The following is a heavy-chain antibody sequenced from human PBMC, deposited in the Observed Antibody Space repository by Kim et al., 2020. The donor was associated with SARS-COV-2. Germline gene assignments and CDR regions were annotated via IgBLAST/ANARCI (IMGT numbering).Heavy chain of an antibody. CDR3: ARDSVDPVITVTDYYYYMDV. CDR1: GGSFSGYY. CDR2: INHSGST. Sequence: SETLSLTCAVYGGSFSGYYWSWIRQPPGKGLEWIGEINHSGSTNYNPSLKSRVTISVDTSKNQFSLKLSSVTAADTAVYYCARDSVDPVITVTDYYYYMDVWGKGTTVTVSS. J-gene: IGHJ6*03. D-gene: IGHD4-4*01. V-gene: IGHV4-34*01.